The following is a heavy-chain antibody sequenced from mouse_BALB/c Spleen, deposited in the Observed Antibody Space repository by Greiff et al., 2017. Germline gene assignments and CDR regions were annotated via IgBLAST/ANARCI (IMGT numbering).Heavy chain of an antibody. Sequence: VQLVESGPGLVAPSQSLSITCTVSGFSLTGYGVNWVRQPPGKGLEWLGMIWGDGSPDYNSALKSRLSLSKDNSKSQVFLKMNSLQTDDTARYYCARGGIHYYGYGFAYWGQGTLVTVSA. V-gene: IGHV2-6-7*01. CDR3: ARGGIHYYGYGFAY. CDR2: IWGDGSP. J-gene: IGHJ3*01. D-gene: IGHD1-2*01. CDR1: GFSLTGYG.